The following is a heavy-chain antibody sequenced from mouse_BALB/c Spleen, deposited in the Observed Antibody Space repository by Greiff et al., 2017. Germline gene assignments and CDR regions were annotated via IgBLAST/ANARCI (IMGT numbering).Heavy chain of an antibody. Sequence: EVKLVESGGGLVQPGGSRKLSCAASGFTFSSFGMHWVRQAPEKGLEWVAYISSGSSTIYYADTVKGRFTISRDNPKNTLFLQMTSLRSEDTAMYYCARRNYGNDYWGQGTTLTVSS. CDR3: ARRNYGNDY. CDR1: GFTFSSFG. CDR2: ISSGSSTI. V-gene: IGHV5-17*02. J-gene: IGHJ2*01. D-gene: IGHD2-1*01.